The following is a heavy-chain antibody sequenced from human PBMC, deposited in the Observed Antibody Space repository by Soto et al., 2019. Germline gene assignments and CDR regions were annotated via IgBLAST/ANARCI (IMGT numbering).Heavy chain of an antibody. V-gene: IGHV3-48*03. D-gene: IGHD2-2*01. J-gene: IGHJ4*02. Sequence: HPGGSLRLSCAASGFTFSSYEMNWVRQAPGKGLEWVSYISSSGSTIYYADSVKGRFTISRDNAKNSLYLQMNSLRAEDTAVYYCARETHQWYQLLFEVGEPQRPNNDYWGQGTLVTVAS. CDR1: GFTFSSYE. CDR2: ISSSGSTI. CDR3: ARETHQWYQLLFEVGEPQRPNNDY.